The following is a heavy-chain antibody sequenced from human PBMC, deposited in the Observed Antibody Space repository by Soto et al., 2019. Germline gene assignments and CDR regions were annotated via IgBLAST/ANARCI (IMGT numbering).Heavy chain of an antibody. CDR2: IDWDDDK. CDR1: GFSLSTSGMC. CDR3: ARIYGDYAAMHYYYYMDV. V-gene: IGHV2-70*11. Sequence: SGPTLVNPPQTLTLTCTFSGFSLSTSGMCVSWIRQPPGKALEWLARIDWDDDKYYSTSLKTRLTISKDTSKNQVVLTMTNMDPVDTATYYCARIYGDYAAMHYYYYMDVWGKGTTVTVSS. J-gene: IGHJ6*03. D-gene: IGHD4-17*01.